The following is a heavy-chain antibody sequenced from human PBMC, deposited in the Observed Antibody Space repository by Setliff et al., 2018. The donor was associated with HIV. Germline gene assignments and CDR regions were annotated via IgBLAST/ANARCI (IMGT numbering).Heavy chain of an antibody. V-gene: IGHV4-59*01. Sequence: SETLSLTCTVSGGSISNFLWSWIRQPPGKGLEWIGYIYDSGSTNYNPSLKSRVTISVDTTKNYFSLKLTSVTAADTAVYYCARSRPSLRAFDIWGQGTMVTVSS. CDR2: IYDSGST. CDR3: ARSRPSLRAFDI. CDR1: GGSISNFL. J-gene: IGHJ3*02. D-gene: IGHD4-17*01.